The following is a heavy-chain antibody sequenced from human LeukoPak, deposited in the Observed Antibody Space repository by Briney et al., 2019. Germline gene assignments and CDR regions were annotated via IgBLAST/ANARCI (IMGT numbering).Heavy chain of an antibody. CDR2: ISYDGSNK. Sequence: GRSLRLSCAASGFTFSSYAMHWVRQAPGKGLEWVAVISYDGSNKYYADSVKGRFTISRDNSKNTLYLQMNSLRAEDTAVYYCARESPGESGLSYYYGMDVWGQGTTVTVSS. CDR1: GFTFSSYA. CDR3: ARESPGESGLSYYYGMDV. J-gene: IGHJ6*02. D-gene: IGHD3-10*01. V-gene: IGHV3-30-3*01.